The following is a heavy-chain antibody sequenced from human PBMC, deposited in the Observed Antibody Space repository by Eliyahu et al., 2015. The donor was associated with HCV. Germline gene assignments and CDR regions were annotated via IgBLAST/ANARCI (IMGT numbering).Heavy chain of an antibody. D-gene: IGHD4-11*01. J-gene: IGHJ6*02. CDR3: ARQGHGYSNYVRGMDV. V-gene: IGHV4-59*08. CDR1: GXSISSYY. Sequence: QVQLQESGPGLVKPSETLSLTCTVSGXSISSYYWSWIRQPPGKGLEWIGYIYYSGSTNYNPSLKSRVTISVDTSKNQFSLKLSSVTAADTAVYYCARQGHGYSNYVRGMDVWGQGTTVTVSS. CDR2: IYYSGST.